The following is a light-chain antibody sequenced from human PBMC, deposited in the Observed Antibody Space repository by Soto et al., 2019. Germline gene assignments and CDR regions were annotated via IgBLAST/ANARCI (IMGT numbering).Light chain of an antibody. V-gene: IGLV4-69*01. CDR1: SGHNRYA. CDR3: QTWSTDIRV. CDR2: LNSDGSH. Sequence: QPVLTQPPSASASLGASVKLTCTLSSGHNRYAIAWHQQQPEKGPRYLMKLNSDGSHSKGDGIPDRFSGSSSGAARYLPISSLQAEDEADYHCQTWSTDIRVFGGGTKLTVL. J-gene: IGLJ3*02.